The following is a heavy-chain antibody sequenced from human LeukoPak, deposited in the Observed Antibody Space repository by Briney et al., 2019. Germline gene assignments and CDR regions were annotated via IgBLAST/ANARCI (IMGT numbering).Heavy chain of an antibody. CDR3: ARDFFFDY. CDR1: GFTFSSYA. V-gene: IGHV3-23*01. D-gene: IGHD3-3*01. Sequence: PGGSLRLSCAASGFTFSSYAMGWVRQAPAKGLEWVSVISGSGGSTYYADSVKGRFTISRDNSKNTLYLQMNSLRAEDTAVYYCARDFFFDYWGQGTLVTVSS. CDR2: ISGSGGST. J-gene: IGHJ4*02.